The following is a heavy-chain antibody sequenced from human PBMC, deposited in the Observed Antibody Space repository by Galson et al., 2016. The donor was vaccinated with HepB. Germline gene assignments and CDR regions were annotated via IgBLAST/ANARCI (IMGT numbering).Heavy chain of an antibody. V-gene: IGHV3-53*01. D-gene: IGHD2-8*01. CDR1: GFTVSSNY. CDR3: TKRCMTNTCHNADDF. Sequence: SLRLSCAASGFTVSSNYMSWVRPAPGKGLEWVSVIYSGGGTYYADSVKGRFTISRDNSKSTLYLRMDSLRVEDTATYHCTKRCMTNTCHNADDFWGQGTLVTVSS. J-gene: IGHJ4*02. CDR2: IYSGGGT.